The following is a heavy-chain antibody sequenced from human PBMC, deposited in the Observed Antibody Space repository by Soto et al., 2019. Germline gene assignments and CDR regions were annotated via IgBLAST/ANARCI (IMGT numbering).Heavy chain of an antibody. V-gene: IGHV5-51*01. D-gene: IGHD6-6*01. Sequence: LGESLKISCQASGYSFANNWIGWVRQMPGKGLEWMGIINPGDSDTRYSPSFQGQVTILADKSITTAYLQWSSLKASDTAIYYCARSIAAHYVMDVCGQGTTVIVSS. CDR1: GYSFANNW. CDR3: ARSIAAHYVMDV. J-gene: IGHJ6*02. CDR2: INPGDSDT.